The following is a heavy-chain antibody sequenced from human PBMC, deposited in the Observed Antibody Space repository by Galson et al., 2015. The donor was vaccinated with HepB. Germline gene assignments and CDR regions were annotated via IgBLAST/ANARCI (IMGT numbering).Heavy chain of an antibody. D-gene: IGHD1-26*01. CDR2: IKQDGSEK. V-gene: IGHV3-7*01. Sequence: SLRLSCAASGFTFSSYWMSWVRQAPGKGLEWVANIKQDGSEKYYVDSVKGRFTISRDNAKNSLYLQMNSLRAEDTAVYYCARDVAPLVGATFRARDAFDIWGQGTMVTVSS. CDR3: ARDVAPLVGATFRARDAFDI. J-gene: IGHJ3*02. CDR1: GFTFSSYW.